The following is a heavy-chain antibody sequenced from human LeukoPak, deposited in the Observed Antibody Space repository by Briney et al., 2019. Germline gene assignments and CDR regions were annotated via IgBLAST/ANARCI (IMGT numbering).Heavy chain of an antibody. J-gene: IGHJ5*02. CDR1: GFTFRKYW. CDR3: ARDVGYRSWFDP. D-gene: IGHD5-18*01. V-gene: IGHV3-7*01. CDR2: IAANGNDK. Sequence: GGSLTLSCAASGFTFRKYWMAWVRQAPGRGLEWVATIAANGNDKDYEDALQGRFTISRDNARNSLYLQMSSLRAEDTAVYYCARDVGYRSWFDPWGQGTLVTVSS.